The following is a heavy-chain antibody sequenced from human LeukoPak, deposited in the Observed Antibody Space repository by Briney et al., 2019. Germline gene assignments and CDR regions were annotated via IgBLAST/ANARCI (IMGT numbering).Heavy chain of an antibody. J-gene: IGHJ4*02. Sequence: PGGSLRLSCAASGFTFSSYAMSWVRQAPGRGLEWVSAISGSGGSTYYADSVKGRFTISRDNSKNTLYLQMNSPRAEDTAVYYCARGNPYDFSVGYRPSSFDQWGQGSLVIVSS. V-gene: IGHV3-23*01. CDR2: ISGSGGST. CDR1: GFTFSSYA. CDR3: ARGNPYDFSVGYRPSSFDQ. D-gene: IGHD3-3*01.